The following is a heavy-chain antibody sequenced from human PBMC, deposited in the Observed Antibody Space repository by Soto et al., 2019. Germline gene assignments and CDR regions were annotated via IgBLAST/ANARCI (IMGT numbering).Heavy chain of an antibody. D-gene: IGHD7-27*01. V-gene: IGHV3-33*01. CDR1: GFSFSSFG. CDR3: VRDLLGSGGHFDY. J-gene: IGHJ4*02. Sequence: PXGSRRLSCAACGFSFSSFGMHWVRQAPGKGLEWVAHIWYDGSNTYYADSVKGRFTISRDNSRNTLYLQMNSLRAEDTAVYHCVRDLLGSGGHFDYWGQGTPVTV. CDR2: IWYDGSNT.